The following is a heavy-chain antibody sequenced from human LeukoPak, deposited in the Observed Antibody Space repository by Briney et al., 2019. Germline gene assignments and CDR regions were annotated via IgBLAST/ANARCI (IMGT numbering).Heavy chain of an antibody. CDR2: ISWNSGSI. D-gene: IGHD2-2*01. CDR3: AKDILVRSWGYCSSTSCRSDPPAFDY. V-gene: IGHV3-9*01. CDR1: GFTFDDYA. Sequence: GRSLRLSCAASGFTFDDYAMHWVRQAPGKGLEWVSGISWNSGSIGYADSVKGRFTISRDNAKNSLYLQMNSLRAEDTALYYCAKDILVRSWGYCSSTSCRSDPPAFDYWGQGTLVTVSS. J-gene: IGHJ4*02.